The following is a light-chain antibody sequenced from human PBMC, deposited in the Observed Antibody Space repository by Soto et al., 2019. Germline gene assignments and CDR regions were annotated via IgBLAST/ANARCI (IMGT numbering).Light chain of an antibody. CDR1: SSNIASNT. J-gene: IGLJ2*01. V-gene: IGLV1-44*01. Sequence: QSVLTQPPSASRTPGHRVTISCSGSSSNIASNTVNWYQQLPGTAPKLLIHSNNQRPSGVPDRFSASKSGTSASLAISGLRSEDDADYYCAAWDDSLVVFGGGTKLTVL. CDR2: SNN. CDR3: AAWDDSLVV.